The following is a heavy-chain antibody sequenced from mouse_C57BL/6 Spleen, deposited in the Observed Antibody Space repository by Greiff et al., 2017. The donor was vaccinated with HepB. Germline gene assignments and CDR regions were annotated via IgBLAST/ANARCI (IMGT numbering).Heavy chain of an antibody. CDR1: GFSFNTYA. CDR2: IRSKSNNYAT. Sequence: EVKVEESGGGLVQPKGSLKLSCAASGFSFNTYAMNWVRQAPGKGLEWVARIRSKSNNYATYYADSVKDRFTISRDDSESMLYLQMNNLKTEDTAMYYCVSAGLRRAYAMDYWGQGTSVTVSS. CDR3: VSAGLRRAYAMDY. J-gene: IGHJ4*01. D-gene: IGHD2-4*01. V-gene: IGHV10-1*01.